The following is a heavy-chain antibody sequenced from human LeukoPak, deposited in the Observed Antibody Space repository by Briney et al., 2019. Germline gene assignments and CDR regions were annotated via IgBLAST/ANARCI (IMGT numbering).Heavy chain of an antibody. J-gene: IGHJ4*02. CDR3: ARDKEKYSYGHRVDY. V-gene: IGHV1-18*01. CDR1: GYTFTSYG. Sequence: ASVKVSCKASGYTFTSYGISWVRQAPGQGLEWMGWISAYNGNTNYAQKLQGRVTMTTDTSTSTAYMGLRSLRSDDTAVYYCARDKEKYSYGHRVDYWGQGTLVTVSS. CDR2: ISAYNGNT. D-gene: IGHD5-18*01.